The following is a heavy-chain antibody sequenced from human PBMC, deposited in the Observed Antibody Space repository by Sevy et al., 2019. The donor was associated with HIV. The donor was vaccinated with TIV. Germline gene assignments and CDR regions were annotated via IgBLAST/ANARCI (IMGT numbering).Heavy chain of an antibody. CDR2: ISYDGSNK. Sequence: GGSLRLSCAASGFTFSSYAMHWVRQAPGKGLEWVAVISYDGSNKYYADSVKGRFTISRDNSKNTLYLKMNSLRAEDTAVYYCARDYRQIYYYYGMDVWGQGTTVTVSS. CDR3: ARDYRQIYYYYGMDV. D-gene: IGHD3-16*02. V-gene: IGHV3-30-3*01. J-gene: IGHJ6*02. CDR1: GFTFSSYA.